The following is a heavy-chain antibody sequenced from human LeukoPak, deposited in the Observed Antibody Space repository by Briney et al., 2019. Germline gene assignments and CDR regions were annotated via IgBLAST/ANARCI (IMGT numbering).Heavy chain of an antibody. V-gene: IGHV4-59*01. CDR1: GGSLSTYY. D-gene: IGHD2-2*01. CDR3: ARSQAYCSSTTCYVNWFDP. Sequence: SETLSLTCTVSGGSLSTYYWSWIRQPPGKGLQWIGYIYYSGSTNYNPSLKSRVTISVDTSKNQFSLKLSSVTAADTAVYYCARSQAYCSSTTCYVNWFDPWGQRTLVTVSS. J-gene: IGHJ5*02. CDR2: IYYSGST.